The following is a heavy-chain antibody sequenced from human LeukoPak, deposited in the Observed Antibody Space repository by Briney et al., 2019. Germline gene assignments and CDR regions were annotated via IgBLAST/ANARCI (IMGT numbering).Heavy chain of an antibody. D-gene: IGHD1-1*01. CDR3: ARDDVAWNDVHWFDP. CDR2: ISSTDSSI. V-gene: IGHV3-21*01. CDR1: GFTFSYYT. Sequence: GGSLRLSCAASGFTFSYYTMSWVRQAPGKGLEWVSSISSTDSSIYYADSVKGRFTISRDNAKNSLYLQMSSLRVEDTAVYYCARDDVAWNDVHWFDPWGQGTLVTVSS. J-gene: IGHJ5*02.